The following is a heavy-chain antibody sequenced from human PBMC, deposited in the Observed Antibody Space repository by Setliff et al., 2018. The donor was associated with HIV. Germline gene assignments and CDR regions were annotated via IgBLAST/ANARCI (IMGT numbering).Heavy chain of an antibody. V-gene: IGHV3-30*02. CDR2: VKYDGSSK. CDR3: AKDSNWEPRHPKFFDS. D-gene: IGHD1-26*01. J-gene: IGHJ4*02. CDR1: AFIFTTYG. Sequence: SGGSLRLSCEASAFIFTTYGMHWVHQAPGKGLEWVTFVKYDGSSKYYADSVKGRFTISRDNSKNTLYLQMNSLRGEDTAVYYCAKDSNWEPRHPKFFDSWGQGTLVTVSS.